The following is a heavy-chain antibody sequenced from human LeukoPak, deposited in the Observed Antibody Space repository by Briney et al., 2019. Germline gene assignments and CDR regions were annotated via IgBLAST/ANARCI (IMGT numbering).Heavy chain of an antibody. CDR1: GFTFSSYS. D-gene: IGHD2-15*01. CDR3: ARGSVALKATAFDY. CDR2: ISSSSSYI. Sequence: GGSLRLSCAASGFTFSSYSMNWVRQAPGKGLEWVSSISSSSSYIYYADSVKGRFTISRDNAKNSLYLQMNSLRAEDTAVYYCARGSVALKATAFDYWGQGTLVTVSS. V-gene: IGHV3-21*01. J-gene: IGHJ4*02.